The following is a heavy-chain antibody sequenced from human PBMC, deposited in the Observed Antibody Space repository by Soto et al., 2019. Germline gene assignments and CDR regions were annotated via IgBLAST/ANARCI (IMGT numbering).Heavy chain of an antibody. CDR1: GFTFSSYW. J-gene: IGHJ4*02. Sequence: EVQLVESGGGLVQPGGSLRLSCAASGFTFSSYWMTWVRQAPGKGLEWVANINQDGSEKYYVDSVKGRFTISRDNAKNSLYLRMNTRRAEDTAVYYCARDRWLVTDYWGQGTLVTVSS. CDR2: INQDGSEK. D-gene: IGHD6-19*01. V-gene: IGHV3-7*04. CDR3: ARDRWLVTDY.